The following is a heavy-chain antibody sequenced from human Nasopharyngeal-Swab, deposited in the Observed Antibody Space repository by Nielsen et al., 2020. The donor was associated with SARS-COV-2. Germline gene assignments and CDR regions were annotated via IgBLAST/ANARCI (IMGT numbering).Heavy chain of an antibody. V-gene: IGHV3-30-3*01. Sequence: GESLKISCEASGFTFSSYAMHWVRQDPGQGLEWLGVISYDGSIKRSADSVEGRFTISRDNSKNTLYLQMNSLRTDDTAVYYCARGGSSGESSFDYWGQGTLVTVSA. CDR3: ARGGSSGESSFDY. D-gene: IGHD5-12*01. CDR2: ISYDGSIK. J-gene: IGHJ4*02. CDR1: GFTFSSYA.